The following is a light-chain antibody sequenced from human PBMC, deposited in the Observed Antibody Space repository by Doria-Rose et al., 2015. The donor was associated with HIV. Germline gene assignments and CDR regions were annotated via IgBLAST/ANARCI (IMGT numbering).Light chain of an antibody. J-gene: IGKJ1*01. Sequence: DIQMTQSPPTLSASVRDRVTITCRASQSIGSWLAWYQQKPGKAPKLLIYKASSLQTGVPSRFSGSGSGTQSTLTISSLQPEDFGSYYCQQYNTSSWTFGQGTKV. CDR2: KAS. CDR3: QQYNTSSWT. V-gene: IGKV1-5*03. CDR1: QSIGSW.